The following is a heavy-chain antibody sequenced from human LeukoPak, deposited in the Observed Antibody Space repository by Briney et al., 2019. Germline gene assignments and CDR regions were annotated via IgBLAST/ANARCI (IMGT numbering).Heavy chain of an antibody. CDR3: ARDLVGISSQYGMDV. Sequence: SETLSLTCTVSGGSTSSYYWSWIRQPPGKGLEWIGYIYYSGSTNYNPSLKSRVTISVDTSKNQFSLKLSSVTAADTAVYYCARDLVGISSQYGMDVWGQGTTVTVSS. J-gene: IGHJ6*02. CDR2: IYYSGST. D-gene: IGHD2-15*01. V-gene: IGHV4-59*01. CDR1: GGSTSSYY.